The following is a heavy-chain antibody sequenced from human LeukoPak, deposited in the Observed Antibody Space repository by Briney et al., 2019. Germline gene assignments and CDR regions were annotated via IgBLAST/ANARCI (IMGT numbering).Heavy chain of an antibody. D-gene: IGHD3-22*01. J-gene: IGHJ3*02. CDR3: ATRTYYYDSSGYPWAFDI. CDR1: GYSFTSYW. Sequence: GESLKISCKGSGYSFTSYWIGWVRQMPGKGLEWMGIIYPGDSDTRYSPSFQGQVTISADKSISTAYLQWSSLKASDTAMYYCATRTYYYDSSGYPWAFDIWGQGTMVTVSS. CDR2: IYPGDSDT. V-gene: IGHV5-51*01.